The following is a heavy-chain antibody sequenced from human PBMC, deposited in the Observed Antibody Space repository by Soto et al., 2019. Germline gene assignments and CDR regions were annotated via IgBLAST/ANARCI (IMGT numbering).Heavy chain of an antibody. J-gene: IGHJ4*02. CDR2: ISPNGQGI. CDR3: AKDRQYPRDYFHY. D-gene: IGHD4-4*01. V-gene: IGHV3-23*01. CDR1: RFTVTSNG. Sequence: EVKLLESGGGLVQPGGSLRLSCGVSRFTVTSNGVSWVRQAPGKGLEWVSAISPNGQGIWNADSVKGRFTISRDISRNMVLLQMDSLRAEDTAVYYCAKDRQYPRDYFHYWGQGTLVTVSS.